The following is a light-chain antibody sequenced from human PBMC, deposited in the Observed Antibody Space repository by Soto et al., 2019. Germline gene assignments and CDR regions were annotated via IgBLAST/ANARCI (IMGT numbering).Light chain of an antibody. CDR2: AAS. Sequence: ILLTQSPSSRSASVGDRVTITCRASQGIDTSLAWYQQKPGKAPKLLIYAASNFQSGVPSRFSGSGSGTDFTLTISSLEPEDFAVYYCQQRSNWPPTFGQGTRLEIK. CDR3: QQRSNWPPT. J-gene: IGKJ5*01. V-gene: IGKV1-9*01. CDR1: QGIDTS.